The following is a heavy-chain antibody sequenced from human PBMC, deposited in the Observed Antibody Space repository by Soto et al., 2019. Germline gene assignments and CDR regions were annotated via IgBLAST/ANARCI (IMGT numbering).Heavy chain of an antibody. V-gene: IGHV1-69*12. J-gene: IGHJ6*02. CDR3: AFTLSANYYYGMDV. D-gene: IGHD3-16*01. Sequence: QVQLVQSGAEVKKPGSSVKVSCKASGGTFSSYAISWVRQAPGQGLEWMGGIIPIFGTPDYAQKFQGRVTITADESTSTAYRELSSLRSEDTAVYYCAFTLSANYYYGMDVWGQGTTVTVSS. CDR1: GGTFSSYA. CDR2: IIPIFGTP.